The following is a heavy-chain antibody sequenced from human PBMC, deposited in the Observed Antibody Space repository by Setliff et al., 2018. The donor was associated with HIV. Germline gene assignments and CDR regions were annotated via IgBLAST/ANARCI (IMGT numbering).Heavy chain of an antibody. V-gene: IGHV1-69*08. CDR1: GGTFNTYS. J-gene: IGHJ4*02. D-gene: IGHD5-12*01. Sequence: ASVKVSCKASGGTFNTYSMNWVRQAPGQGLEWMGRIIPIFGSANYAQKFQGRVTITADRSASTTYMELRSLRSDDTAVYYCATDPTITMTTPGYFDYWGQGTLVTVSS. CDR2: IIPIFGSA. CDR3: ATDPTITMTTPGYFDY.